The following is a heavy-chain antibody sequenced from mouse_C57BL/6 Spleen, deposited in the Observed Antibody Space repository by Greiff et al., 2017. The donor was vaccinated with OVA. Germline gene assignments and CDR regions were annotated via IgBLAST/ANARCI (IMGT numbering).Heavy chain of an antibody. D-gene: IGHD2-5*01. V-gene: IGHV5-6*02. J-gene: IGHJ1*03. CDR2: ISSGGSYT. CDR3: ARRGYSNYWYFDV. Sequence: EVMLVESGGDLVKPGGSLKLSCAASGFTFSSYGMSWVRQTPDKRLERVATISSGGSYTYYPDSVKGRFTISRDNAKNTLYLQMSSLKSEDTAMYYCARRGYSNYWYFDVWGTGTTVTVSS. CDR1: GFTFSSYG.